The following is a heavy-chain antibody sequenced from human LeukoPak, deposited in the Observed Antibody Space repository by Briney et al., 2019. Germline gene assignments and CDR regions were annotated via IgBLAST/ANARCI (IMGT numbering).Heavy chain of an antibody. CDR1: GFIFDDYA. CDR2: ISWDGGSI. CDR3: AKDRARAAAGFFYF. V-gene: IGHV3-43D*03. J-gene: IGHJ4*02. D-gene: IGHD6-13*01. Sequence: GGSLRLSCAASGFIFDDYAMHWVRQAPGKGLEWVSLISWDGGSIHYADSVKGRFTISRDNTKNSLDLQMNSLRAEDTAVYYCAKDRARAAAGFFYFWGQGTLVTVSS.